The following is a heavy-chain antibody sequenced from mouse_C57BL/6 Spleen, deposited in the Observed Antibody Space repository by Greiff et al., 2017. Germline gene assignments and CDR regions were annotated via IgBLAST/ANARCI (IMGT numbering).Heavy chain of an antibody. D-gene: IGHD1-1*01. CDR2: INPSSGYT. J-gene: IGHJ2*01. CDR3: APFITTVVETFFDY. Sequence: VQLQQSGAELARPGASVKMSCKASGYTFTSYTMHWVKQRPGQGLEWIGYINPSSGYTKYNQKFKDKATLTAAKSSSTAYMQLSSLTSEDSAVYYCAPFITTVVETFFDYWGQGTTLTVSS. CDR1: GYTFTSYT. V-gene: IGHV1-4*01.